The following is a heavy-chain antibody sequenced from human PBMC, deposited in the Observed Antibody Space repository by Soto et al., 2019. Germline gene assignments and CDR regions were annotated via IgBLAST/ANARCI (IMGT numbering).Heavy chain of an antibody. CDR1: GGSIGSGTSY. D-gene: IGHD5-18*01. V-gene: IGHV4-31*03. CDR2: IYFTGAT. CDR3: ASIPRRGYAYGIDY. J-gene: IGHJ4*02. Sequence: QVQLQESGPGLVEPSQTLSLTCNVSGGSIGSGTSYWTWIRQHPGEGLEWIGHIYFTGATYSNPSLRSRLTMAEDTSKNQFSLKLTSVTAADTATYYCASIPRRGYAYGIDYWGQGTLVTVSS.